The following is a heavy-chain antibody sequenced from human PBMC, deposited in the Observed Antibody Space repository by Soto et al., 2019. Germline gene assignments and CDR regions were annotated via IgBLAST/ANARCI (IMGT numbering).Heavy chain of an antibody. CDR3: ATEVRFLEWLFH. CDR1: GYTLTELA. CDR2: FDPEDGET. J-gene: IGHJ4*02. V-gene: IGHV1-24*01. Sequence: ASVKVSCKVSGYTLTELAMHWVRRAPGKGLEWMGGFDPEDGETIYAQKFQGRVTMTEDTSTDTAYMELSSLRSEDTAVYYCATEVRFLEWLFHWGQGTLVTVSS. D-gene: IGHD3-3*01.